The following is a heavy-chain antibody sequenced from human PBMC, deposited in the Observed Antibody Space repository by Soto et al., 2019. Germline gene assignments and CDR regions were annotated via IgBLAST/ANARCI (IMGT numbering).Heavy chain of an antibody. J-gene: IGHJ6*02. Sequence: ASVKVSCKASGYTFTSYDINWVRQATGQGLEWLGWMNPNSGNTGYAQKFQGRVTMTRNTSISTAYMELSSLRSEDTAVYYCARGPYYDFCSGYYNSYYYYYGMDVWGQGTTATVSS. CDR3: ARGPYYDFCSGYYNSYYYYYGMDV. D-gene: IGHD3-3*01. CDR2: MNPNSGNT. V-gene: IGHV1-8*01. CDR1: GYTFTSYD.